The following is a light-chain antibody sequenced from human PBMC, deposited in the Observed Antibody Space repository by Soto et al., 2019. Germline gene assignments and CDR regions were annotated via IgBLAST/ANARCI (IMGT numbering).Light chain of an antibody. CDR2: DVS. J-gene: IGLJ1*01. CDR3: CSYAGSYPYV. Sequence: QSALTQPLSVSGSPGQSVTISCTGTSSDVGGYNYVSWYQQHPGKAPKLMIYDVSKRPSGVPDRFSGSKSGNTASLTISGLQAEDEADYYCCSYAGSYPYVFGNGNKVTV. CDR1: SSDVGGYNY. V-gene: IGLV2-11*01.